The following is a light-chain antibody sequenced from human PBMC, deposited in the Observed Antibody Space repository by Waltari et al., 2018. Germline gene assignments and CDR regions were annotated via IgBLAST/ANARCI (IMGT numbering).Light chain of an antibody. Sequence: DIQLTQSPSSLSSSVADRVTITCRASQSIRNDLNWYQQKPGKAPNVLIYAASNLQSGVPSRFSGSGSGTDFTLTISSLQPEDSATYYCQKSSSWTFGQGTKVEIK. V-gene: IGKV1-39*01. J-gene: IGKJ1*01. CDR2: AAS. CDR1: QSIRND. CDR3: QKSSSWT.